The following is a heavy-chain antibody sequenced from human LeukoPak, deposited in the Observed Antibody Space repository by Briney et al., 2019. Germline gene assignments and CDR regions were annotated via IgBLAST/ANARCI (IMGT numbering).Heavy chain of an antibody. CDR3: ARGYSPTAYAMYV. D-gene: IGHD5-18*01. J-gene: IGHJ6*02. CDR2: IYSGGST. CDR1: GFTVSSNY. Sequence: PGGSLRLSCAASGFTVSSNYMSWVRQAPGKGLEWVSFIYSGGSTSYADSVKGRSTIPKDNSKNTLYLQINSLRAQDTAVYYCARGYSPTAYAMYVWGLGTTVTVSS. V-gene: IGHV3-53*01.